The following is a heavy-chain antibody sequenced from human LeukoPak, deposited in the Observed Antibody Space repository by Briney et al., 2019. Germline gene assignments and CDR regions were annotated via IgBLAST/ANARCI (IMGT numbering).Heavy chain of an antibody. CDR2: ISAYNGNT. D-gene: IGHD3-10*01. V-gene: IGHV1-18*04. CDR1: GYTFTSYY. CDR3: ARNREGSGRFDY. J-gene: IGHJ4*02. Sequence: ASVKVSCKASGYTFTSYYMHWVRQAPGQGLEWMGWISAYNGNTNYAQKLQGRVTMTTDTSTSTAYMELRSLRSDDTAVYYCARNREGSGRFDYWGQGTLVTVSS.